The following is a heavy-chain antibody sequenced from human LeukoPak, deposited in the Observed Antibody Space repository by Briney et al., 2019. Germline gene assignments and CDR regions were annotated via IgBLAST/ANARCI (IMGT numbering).Heavy chain of an antibody. V-gene: IGHV4-39*01. CDR3: ARPLIVGATTSAFDI. D-gene: IGHD1-26*01. CDR2: IYYSGST. CDR1: GGSISSSSYY. J-gene: IGHJ3*02. Sequence: SETLSLTCTVSGGSISSSSYYWGWIRQPPGKGLEWIGSIYYSGSTYYNPSLKSRVTISVDTSKNQFSLKLSSVTAADTAVYYCARPLIVGATTSAFDIWGQGTMVTVSS.